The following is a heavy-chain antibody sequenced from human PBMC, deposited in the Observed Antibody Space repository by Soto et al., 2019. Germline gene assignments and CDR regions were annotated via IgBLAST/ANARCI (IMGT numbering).Heavy chain of an antibody. Sequence: QAQLQESAPGLVKPSGTLSLTCAVSGASISSNNWWSWVRQPPGKGLEWVGEIHHSGSTNYNLSLKGRVTMSIGKAQSQFSLKLSSVTAADTAVYYCARRTVTEDYWGQGTLVTVSS. CDR2: IHHSGST. V-gene: IGHV4-4*02. CDR1: GASISSNNW. J-gene: IGHJ4*02. D-gene: IGHD4-17*01. CDR3: ARRTVTEDY.